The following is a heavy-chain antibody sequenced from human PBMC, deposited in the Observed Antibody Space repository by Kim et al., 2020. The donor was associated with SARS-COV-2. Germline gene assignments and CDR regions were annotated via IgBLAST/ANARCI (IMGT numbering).Heavy chain of an antibody. CDR3: ARDGIAAAGTRNYYYYGMDV. D-gene: IGHD6-13*01. Sequence: RFTISRDNAKNSLYLQMNSLRAEDTAVYYCARDGIAAAGTRNYYYYGMDVWGQGTTVTVSS. J-gene: IGHJ6*02. V-gene: IGHV3-11*06.